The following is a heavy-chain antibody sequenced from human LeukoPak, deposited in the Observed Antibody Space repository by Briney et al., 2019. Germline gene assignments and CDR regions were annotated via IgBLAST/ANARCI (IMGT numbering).Heavy chain of an antibody. CDR2: TSSSGRTI. CDR3: ARDGYDFWSGYYIYYYYYYMDV. D-gene: IGHD3-3*01. CDR1: GFTFSDYY. J-gene: IGHJ6*03. Sequence: GGSLRLSCAASGFTFSDYYMTWIRQAPGKGLEWVSYTSSSGRTIYYADSVKGRFTISRDNAKNSLYLQMNSLRAEDTAVYYCARDGYDFWSGYYIYYYYYYMDVWGKGTTVTVSS. V-gene: IGHV3-11*04.